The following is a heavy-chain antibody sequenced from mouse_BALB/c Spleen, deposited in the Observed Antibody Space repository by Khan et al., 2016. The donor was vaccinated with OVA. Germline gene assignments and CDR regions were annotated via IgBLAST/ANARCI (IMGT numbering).Heavy chain of an antibody. CDR1: GYSITTDYA. D-gene: IGHD1-1*01. CDR3: AGVYGGNFGY. J-gene: IGHJ2*01. V-gene: IGHV3-2*02. CDR2: ISYNGNT. Sequence: EVQLVESGPGLVKPSQSLSLTCTVTGYSITTDYAWNWIRQFPGNKLEWMGFISYNGNTNNNPFLKSRIFITRDTSKDQFFLQLKSVTTEDTARYYCAGVYGGNFGYWGQCTTLTVSS.